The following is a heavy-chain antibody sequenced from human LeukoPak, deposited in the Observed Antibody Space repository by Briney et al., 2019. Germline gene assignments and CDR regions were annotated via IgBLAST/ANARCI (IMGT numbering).Heavy chain of an antibody. J-gene: IGHJ4*02. D-gene: IGHD3-10*01. V-gene: IGHV3-48*04. Sequence: GGTLRLSCAASGFTFSSYGMSWVRQAPGKGLEWISYISSSGSTIYSADSVKGRFTMSRDNAKNSLYLQMNSLRAEDTAVYYCARDVGFGGYSRGIFDYWGQGTLVTVSS. CDR3: ARDVGFGGYSRGIFDY. CDR1: GFTFSSYG. CDR2: ISSSGSTI.